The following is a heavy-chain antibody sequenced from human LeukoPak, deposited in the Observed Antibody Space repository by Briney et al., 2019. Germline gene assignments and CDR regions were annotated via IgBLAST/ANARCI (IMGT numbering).Heavy chain of an antibody. D-gene: IGHD5-12*01. V-gene: IGHV3-74*01. CDR3: VRGYSGTYRIDY. CDR2: INTDGSSI. CDR1: GFTFSSYA. J-gene: IGHJ4*02. Sequence: GGSLRLSCAASGFTFSSYAMSWVRQAPGKGLVWVSRINTDGSSISYADSVKGRFIISRDNAKNTLHLQLDSLRVEDTAIYYCVRGYSGTYRIDYWGQGTLVTVSS.